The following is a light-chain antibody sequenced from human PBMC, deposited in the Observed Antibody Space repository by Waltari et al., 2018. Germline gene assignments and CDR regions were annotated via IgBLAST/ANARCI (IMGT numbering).Light chain of an antibody. Sequence: EIVLTQSPGTLPLSPGEGATLSCRASQTVSRNYLAGYQQKPGQVPRLLTFGASIRATGIPDRFSGSGSGTDFTLTINRLEPEDFAVYYCQQYGNLPYTFGQGTKLEIK. CDR2: GAS. CDR3: QQYGNLPYT. V-gene: IGKV3-20*01. CDR1: QTVSRNY. J-gene: IGKJ2*01.